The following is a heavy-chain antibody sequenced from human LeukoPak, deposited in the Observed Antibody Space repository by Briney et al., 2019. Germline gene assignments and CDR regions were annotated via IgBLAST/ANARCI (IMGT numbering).Heavy chain of an antibody. CDR1: GFSLSTSGVG. Sequence: SGPTLFKPTQTLALTCTFSGFSLSTSGVGVVWIRQPPGKALEWLAPMYWNDDERYSPSLKTRLTITNDTSKHQVVLTMTNMDPVDTATYYCAHSPPRQLVRHSPFDYWGQGTLVTVSS. CDR3: AHSPPRQLVRHSPFDY. V-gene: IGHV2-5*01. D-gene: IGHD6-13*01. CDR2: MYWNDDE. J-gene: IGHJ4*02.